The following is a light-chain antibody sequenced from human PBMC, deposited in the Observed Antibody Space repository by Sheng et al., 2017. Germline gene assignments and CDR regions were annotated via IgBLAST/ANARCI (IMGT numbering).Light chain of an antibody. Sequence: QSVLTQPPSVSAAPGQKVTISCSGSFSNIGTNYVSWYQQLPGTAPKLLIYDNRRPSGIPDRFSASKSGSSATLVISGLQTGDEAGYFCGTWDSILGXDVFGTATEVTV. CDR3: GTWDSILGXDV. CDR1: FSNIGTNY. J-gene: IGLJ1*01. CDR2: DN. V-gene: IGLV1-51*01.